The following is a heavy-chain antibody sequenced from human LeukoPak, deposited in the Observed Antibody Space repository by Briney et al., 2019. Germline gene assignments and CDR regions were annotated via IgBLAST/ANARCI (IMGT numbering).Heavy chain of an antibody. J-gene: IGHJ5*02. CDR3: AREVSSGGWYNWFDP. D-gene: IGHD6-19*01. V-gene: IGHV3-74*01. CDR1: GFTFSSYW. Sequence: GGSLRLSCAASGFTFSSYWMHWVRQAPGKGLVWVSRINSDGSSTRYADSVKGRFIISRDNAKNTLNLQMNRLRAEDTAVYYCAREVSSGGWYNWFDPWGQGTLVTVSS. CDR2: INSDGSST.